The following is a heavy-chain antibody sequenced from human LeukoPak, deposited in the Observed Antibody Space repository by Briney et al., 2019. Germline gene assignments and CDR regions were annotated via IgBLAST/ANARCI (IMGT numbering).Heavy chain of an antibody. J-gene: IGHJ4*02. V-gene: IGHV3-21*01. D-gene: IGHD6-19*01. CDR2: ISSSSSYI. CDR1: GFTFSNYS. CDR3: AFPATGSGWYNPLDY. Sequence: PGGSLRLSCAASGFTFSNYSMHWVRQAPGKGLEWVSCISSSSSYIYYADSVKGRSTISRDNAKKSLYLQMNSLRAEDTAVYYCAFPATGSGWYNPLDYWGQGTLVTVSS.